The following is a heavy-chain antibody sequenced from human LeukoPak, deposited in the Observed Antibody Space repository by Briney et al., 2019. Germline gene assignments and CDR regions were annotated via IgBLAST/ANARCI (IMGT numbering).Heavy chain of an antibody. Sequence: GGSLRLSCAASGFTITNYAMSWVRQAPGKGLEWISYITSNGDIKDNADSVKGRFTISRDNSKNELYLQMNSLRGEDTALYYCAKDWALGDTGGGAFDIWGQGTMVTV. V-gene: IGHV3-23*01. J-gene: IGHJ3*02. CDR2: ITSNGDIK. CDR3: AKDWALGDTGGGAFDI. CDR1: GFTITNYA. D-gene: IGHD3-16*01.